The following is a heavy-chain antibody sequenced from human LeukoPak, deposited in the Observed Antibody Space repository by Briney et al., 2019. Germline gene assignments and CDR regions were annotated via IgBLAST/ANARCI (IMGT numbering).Heavy chain of an antibody. D-gene: IGHD2-2*01. CDR1: GFTVNNNY. CDR2: ISSGGST. J-gene: IGHJ3*01. Sequence: PGGSLRLSCVASGFTVNNNYMNWVRQGPGKGLEWVSVISSGGSTYYADSVTGRFTISRDNSKNTLYLQMNSLRAEDTAEYYCAKDAKGYCSSTSCYPPDVWGQGTMVTVSS. CDR3: AKDAKGYCSSTSCYPPDV. V-gene: IGHV3-53*01.